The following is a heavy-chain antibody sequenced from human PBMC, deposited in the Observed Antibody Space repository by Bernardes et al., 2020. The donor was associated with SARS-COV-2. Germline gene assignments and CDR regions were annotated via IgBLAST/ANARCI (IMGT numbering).Heavy chain of an antibody. J-gene: IGHJ6*02. CDR2: ISSSGSGT. CDR3: AKPTSYFYYGMDV. V-gene: IGHV3-23*01. CDR1: GFTFSSYA. Sequence: GGSLRLSCAVSGFTFSSYAMNWVRQAPGKGLEWVSAISSSGSGTYYADSVKGRFTISRDNSKNTLYLQLNSLRAEDTAVYYCAKPTSYFYYGMDVWGQGTTVTVSS. D-gene: IGHD3-16*01.